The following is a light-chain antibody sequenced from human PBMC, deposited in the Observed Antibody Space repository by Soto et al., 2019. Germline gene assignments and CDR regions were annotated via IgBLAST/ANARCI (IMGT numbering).Light chain of an antibody. Sequence: IQLTQSPSSLSASAGDRVTITCRASQTISSFLAWYQQKPGKATKLLIHSASTLQGWVPLRFRGSGSDTEFTLTISSLQPDDFGTYYCQQLQTYPRTFGPGTKVNIK. CDR1: QTISSF. CDR2: SAS. V-gene: IGKV1-9*01. CDR3: QQLQTYPRT. J-gene: IGKJ3*01.